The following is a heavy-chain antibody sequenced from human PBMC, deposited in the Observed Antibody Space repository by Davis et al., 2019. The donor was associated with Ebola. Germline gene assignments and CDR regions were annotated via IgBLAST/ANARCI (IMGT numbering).Heavy chain of an antibody. CDR1: GYTFTSYG. Sequence: ASVKVSCKASGYTFTSYGISWVRQAPGQGLEWMGWISAYNGNTNYAQKLQGRVTMTTDTSTSTAYMELRSLRSDDTAVYYCAREDDDILTGPFMDVWGQGTTVTVSS. CDR2: ISAYNGNT. J-gene: IGHJ6*02. D-gene: IGHD3-9*01. CDR3: AREDDDILTGPFMDV. V-gene: IGHV1-18*01.